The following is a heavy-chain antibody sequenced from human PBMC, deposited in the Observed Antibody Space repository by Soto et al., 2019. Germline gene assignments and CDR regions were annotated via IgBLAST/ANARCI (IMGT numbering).Heavy chain of an antibody. D-gene: IGHD3-22*01. CDR1: GYTFTKFH. CDR2: IDPSGGVT. V-gene: IGHV1-46*01. J-gene: IGHJ4*02. Sequence: ASVKVSCKTSGYTFTKFHIHWVRQAPGQGLEWMGMIDPSGGVTRDAQRFQGRITMTSDTSTSSVYMELRGLTSEDTAVYYCARDVLGHDNYETIGSYFDHWGPGTLVTVSS. CDR3: ARDVLGHDNYETIGSYFDH.